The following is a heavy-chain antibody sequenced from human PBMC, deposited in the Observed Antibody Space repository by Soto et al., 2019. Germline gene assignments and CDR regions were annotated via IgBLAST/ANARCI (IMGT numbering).Heavy chain of an antibody. CDR1: GDTFNSYV. V-gene: IGHV1-69*17. Sequence: QVQLVQSGAEVKRPGSSVKVSCESSGDTFNSYVISWVRQAPGQGLEWMGGIIPIIGVTHYARKFQGRVTISALRSAGTAYMELTNLGFEDPALYYWASEALGAKGADHWGQGTLVNVSS. D-gene: IGHD3-16*01. CDR2: IIPIIGVT. J-gene: IGHJ4*02. CDR3: ASEALGAKGADH.